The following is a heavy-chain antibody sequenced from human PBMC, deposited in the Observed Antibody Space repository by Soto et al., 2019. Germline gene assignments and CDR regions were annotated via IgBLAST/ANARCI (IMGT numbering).Heavy chain of an antibody. CDR1: GFTFRSYA. V-gene: IGHV3-23*01. Sequence: PGGSLRLSCAASGFTFRSYAVSWVRQAPGKVLEWVSLISGSGGGTYYADSVKGRFTISRDNAKNTLYLQMNSLRAEDTAVFYCTKHLSNGSLDYWGQGTVVPVSS. CDR2: ISGSGGGT. CDR3: TKHLSNGSLDY. D-gene: IGHD2-8*01. J-gene: IGHJ4*02.